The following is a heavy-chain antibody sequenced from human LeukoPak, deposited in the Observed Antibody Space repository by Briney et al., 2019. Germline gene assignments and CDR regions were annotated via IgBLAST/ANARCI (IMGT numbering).Heavy chain of an antibody. CDR1: GGTFSSYA. CDR2: IIPIFGTA. D-gene: IGHD3-16*01. CDR3: ASLGGAFMASDYYYYYMDV. Sequence: SVKVSCKASGGTFSSYAISWVRQAPGQGLEWMGGIIPIFGTANYAQKFQGRVTITTDESTSTAYMELSSLRSEDTAVYYCASLGGAFMASDYYYYYMDVWGKGTTVTVSS. V-gene: IGHV1-69*05. J-gene: IGHJ6*03.